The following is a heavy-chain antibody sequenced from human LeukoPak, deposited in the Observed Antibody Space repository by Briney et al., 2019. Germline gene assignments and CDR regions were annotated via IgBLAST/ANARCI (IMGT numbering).Heavy chain of an antibody. CDR3: ARGRWGLLLYYYYYMDV. CDR2: INAGNGNT. J-gene: IGHJ6*03. CDR1: GYTFTSYA. D-gene: IGHD1-26*01. V-gene: IGHV1-3*03. Sequence: ASVKVSCKASGYTFTSYAMHWVRQAPGQRLEWMGWINAGNGNTKYSQEFQGRVTITRDTSASTAYMELSSLRSEDMAVYYCARGRWGLLLYYYYYMDVWGKGTTVTVSS.